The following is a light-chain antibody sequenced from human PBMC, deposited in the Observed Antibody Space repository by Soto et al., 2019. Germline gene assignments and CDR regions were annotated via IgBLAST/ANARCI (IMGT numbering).Light chain of an antibody. CDR2: GAS. Sequence: EIVLTQSPGTLSLSPGERATFSCRASQSFSSSYLAWYQQKPGQAPRLLIYGASSRATGIPDRFSGSGSGTDFTLAISRLEPEDFAVYFCQQYGSLRTFGQGTKVEIK. V-gene: IGKV3-20*01. CDR1: QSFSSSY. CDR3: QQYGSLRT. J-gene: IGKJ1*01.